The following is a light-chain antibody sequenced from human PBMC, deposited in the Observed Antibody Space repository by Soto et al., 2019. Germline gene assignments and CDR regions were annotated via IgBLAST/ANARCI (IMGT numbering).Light chain of an antibody. V-gene: IGLV2-8*01. CDR3: SSYAGRNNLV. Sequence: QSVLTQPPSASGSPGQSVTISCTGSRSDVGAYDYVSWYQQHPGKAPKLMIYAVTERPSGVPDRFSGSKSGNTASLTVSGLQAEAEADYYCSSYAGRNNLVFGTGTKLTVL. J-gene: IGLJ1*01. CDR2: AVT. CDR1: RSDVGAYDY.